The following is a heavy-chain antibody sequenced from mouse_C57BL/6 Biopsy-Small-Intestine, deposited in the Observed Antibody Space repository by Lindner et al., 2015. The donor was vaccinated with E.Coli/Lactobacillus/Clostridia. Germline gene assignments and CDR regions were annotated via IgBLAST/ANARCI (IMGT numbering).Heavy chain of an antibody. J-gene: IGHJ3*01. V-gene: IGHV9-3*02. CDR3: ARGELGDGDAFDI. CDR2: INTNTGNP. CDR1: GYTFTSYA. D-gene: IGHD4-1*01. Sequence: VKVSCRASGYTFTSYAMNWVRQAPGQGLEWMGWINTNTGNPTYAQGFTGRFVFSLDTSVSTAYLQISSLKAEDTAVYYCARGELGDGDAFDIWGQGTMVTVSS.